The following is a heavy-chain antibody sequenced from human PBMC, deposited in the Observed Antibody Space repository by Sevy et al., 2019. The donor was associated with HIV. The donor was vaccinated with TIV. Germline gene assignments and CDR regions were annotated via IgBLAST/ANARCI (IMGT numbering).Heavy chain of an antibody. D-gene: IGHD6-19*01. V-gene: IGHV3-66*02. Sequence: GGSLRLSCAISGFTVNDKYIIWVRQAPGKGLEWVSVIFNSGSTNYADSTKGRFTISRDNSKNTVDLQTNSVRAEDTAVYYCVSLFLSYRSGWSYFDYWGQGTLVTVSS. J-gene: IGHJ4*02. CDR3: VSLFLSYRSGWSYFDY. CDR1: GFTVNDKY. CDR2: IFNSGST.